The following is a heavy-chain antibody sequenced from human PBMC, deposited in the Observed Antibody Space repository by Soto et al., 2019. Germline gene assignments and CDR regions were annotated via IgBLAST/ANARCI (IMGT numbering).Heavy chain of an antibody. D-gene: IGHD2-15*01. CDR2: IIPILDLA. Sequence: SVKVSCKASGGTVSSYTFSWVRQSPGQGLEWMGRIIPILDLANYARKFQGWVTMTRDTSISTAYMDLTRLKSDDTAVYYCAIQRSGVVYWGQGTLVTVSS. V-gene: IGHV1-69*02. CDR1: GGTVSSYT. J-gene: IGHJ4*02. CDR3: AIQRSGVVY.